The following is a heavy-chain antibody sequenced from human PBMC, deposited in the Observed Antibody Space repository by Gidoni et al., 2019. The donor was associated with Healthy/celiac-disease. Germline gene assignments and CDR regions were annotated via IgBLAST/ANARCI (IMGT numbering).Heavy chain of an antibody. V-gene: IGHV4-34*01. J-gene: IGHJ4*02. D-gene: IGHD5-12*01. CDR3: ARGKGGYGPYYFDY. Sequence: QVQLQQWGAGLLKPSATLSLTCAVYGGSFSGYYWSWIRQPPGKGLEWIGEINHSGSTNYNPSLKSRVTISVDTSKNQFSLKLSSVTAADTAVYYCARGKGGYGPYYFDYWGQGTLVTVSS. CDR1: GGSFSGYY. CDR2: INHSGST.